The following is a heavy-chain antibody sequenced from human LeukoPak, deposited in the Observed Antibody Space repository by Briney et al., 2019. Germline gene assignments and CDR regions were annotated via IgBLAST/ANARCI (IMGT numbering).Heavy chain of an antibody. Sequence: SDTLSLTCAVSGYSISSSNWWGWIRQPAGKGLEWIGRIYTSGSTDYNPSLKSRVTMSLDTSKNQFSLNLSSVTAADTAVYYCARERDYSNAYVMDVWGQGTTVTVSS. V-gene: IGHV4-28*03. J-gene: IGHJ6*02. D-gene: IGHD4-11*01. CDR2: IYTSGST. CDR3: ARERDYSNAYVMDV. CDR1: GYSISSSNW.